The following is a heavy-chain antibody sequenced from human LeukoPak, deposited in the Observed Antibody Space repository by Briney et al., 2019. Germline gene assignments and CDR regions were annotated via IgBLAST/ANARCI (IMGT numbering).Heavy chain of an antibody. Sequence: ASVKVSCKASGYTFTSYGISWVRQAPGQGLEWMGWISAYNGNTNYAQKLQGRVTMTTDTSTSTAYMELRSLRSDDTAVYYCARDGRYCSGGSCCSGFDPWGQGTLVTVSS. CDR1: GYTFTSYG. CDR3: ARDGRYCSGGSCCSGFDP. J-gene: IGHJ5*02. D-gene: IGHD2-15*01. CDR2: ISAYNGNT. V-gene: IGHV1-18*01.